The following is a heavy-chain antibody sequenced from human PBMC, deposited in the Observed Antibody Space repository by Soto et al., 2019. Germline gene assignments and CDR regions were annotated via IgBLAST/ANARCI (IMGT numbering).Heavy chain of an antibody. J-gene: IGHJ6*02. CDR1: GYTFTSYA. CDR2: INAGNGNT. Sequence: ASVKVSCKASGYTFTSYAMHWVRQAPGQRLEWMGWINAGNGNTKYSQKFKGRVTITRDTSASTAYMELSGLRSEDTAVYYCARTRSGQYYYYGMDVWGQGTTVTVSS. V-gene: IGHV1-3*01. CDR3: ARTRSGQYYYYGMDV. D-gene: IGHD3-3*01.